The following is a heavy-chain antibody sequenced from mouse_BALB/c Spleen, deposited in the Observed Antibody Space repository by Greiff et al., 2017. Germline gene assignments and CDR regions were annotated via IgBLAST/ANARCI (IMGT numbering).Heavy chain of an antibody. J-gene: IGHJ2*01. Sequence: QVQLQQSGAELMKPGASVKISCKATGYTLSSYWIEWVKQRPGHGLEWIGEILPGSGSTNYNEKFKGKATFTADTSSNTAYMQLSSLTSEDSAVYYCARSGDYDALDYWGQGTTLTVSS. CDR1: GYTLSSYW. V-gene: IGHV1-9*01. D-gene: IGHD2-4*01. CDR3: ARSGDYDALDY. CDR2: ILPGSGST.